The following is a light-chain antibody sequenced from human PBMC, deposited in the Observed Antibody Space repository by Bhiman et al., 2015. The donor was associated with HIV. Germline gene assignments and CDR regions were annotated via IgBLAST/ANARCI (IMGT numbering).Light chain of an antibody. CDR2: QDF. V-gene: IGLV3-1*01. CDR1: KLVDKY. CDR3: QAWESSTGDVV. J-gene: IGLJ2*01. Sequence: SYEVTQPPSVSVSPGQTASITCSGDKLVDKYVCWYQQKPGQSPVLVIYQDFKRPSGISERFSGSNSGNTATLTISGTQAMDEADYYCQAWESSTGDVVFGGGTKLSVL.